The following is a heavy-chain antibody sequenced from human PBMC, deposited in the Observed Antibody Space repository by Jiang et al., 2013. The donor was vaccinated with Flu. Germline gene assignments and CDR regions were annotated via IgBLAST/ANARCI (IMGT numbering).Heavy chain of an antibody. D-gene: IGHD2-2*01. CDR2: IIPIFGTA. CDR1: GGTFSSYA. CDR3: ARDVGYCSSTSCSHWYYYYYMDV. Sequence: CGAEVKKPGSSVKVSCKASGGTFSSYAISWVRQAPGQGLEWMGGIIPIFGTANYAQKFQGRVTITADESTSTAYMELSSLRSEDTAVYYCARDVGYCSSTSCSHWYYYYYMDVWGKGTTVTVSS. J-gene: IGHJ6*03. V-gene: IGHV1-69*01.